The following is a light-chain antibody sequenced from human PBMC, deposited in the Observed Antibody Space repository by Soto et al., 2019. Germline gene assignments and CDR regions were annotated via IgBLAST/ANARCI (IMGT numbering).Light chain of an antibody. J-gene: IGKJ2*02. V-gene: IGKV1-39*01. CDR1: QSVSSY. Sequence: DIQMTQSPSSLSSSVGDRVTITCRASQSVSSYLNWYQQKPGQAPKPLIYGASSRESGIPDRFSGSGSGTDFTLTISRLQPEDFATYYCQQNYSTPRTFGQGTKLEIK. CDR2: GAS. CDR3: QQNYSTPRT.